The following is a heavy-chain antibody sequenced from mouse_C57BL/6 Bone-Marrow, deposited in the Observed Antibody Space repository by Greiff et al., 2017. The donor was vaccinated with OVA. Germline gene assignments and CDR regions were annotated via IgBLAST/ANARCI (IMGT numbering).Heavy chain of an antibody. Sequence: EVQLKESGAELVRPGASVKLSCTASGFNIKDDYMHWVKQRPEQGLEWIGWIDPENGDTEYASKFQGKATITADTSSNTAYLQLSSLTSEDTAVYYCTTTDWDYAMDYWGQGTSVTVSS. CDR2: IDPENGDT. D-gene: IGHD4-1*01. J-gene: IGHJ4*01. CDR3: TTTDWDYAMDY. V-gene: IGHV14-4*01. CDR1: GFNIKDDY.